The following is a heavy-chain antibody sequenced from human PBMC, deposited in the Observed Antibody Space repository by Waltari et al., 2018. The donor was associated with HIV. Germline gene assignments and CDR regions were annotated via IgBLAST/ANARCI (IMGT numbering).Heavy chain of an antibody. CDR1: GFTFSSYS. CDR2: ISSSSSYI. V-gene: IGHV3-21*01. D-gene: IGHD3-16*01. Sequence: EVQLVESGGGLVKPGGSLRLSCAASGFTFSSYSMNWVRQAPGKGLEWVSSISSSSSYIDYADSVKGRFTSSRDNAKNSRYLQMNSLRAEDTAVYYCARDFWGGYYYGMDVWGQGTTVTVSS. J-gene: IGHJ6*02. CDR3: ARDFWGGYYYGMDV.